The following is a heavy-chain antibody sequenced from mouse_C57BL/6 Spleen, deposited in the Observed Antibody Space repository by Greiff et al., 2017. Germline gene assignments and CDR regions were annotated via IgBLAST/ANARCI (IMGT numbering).Heavy chain of an antibody. Sequence: QVQLQQPGAELVKPGASVKLSCKASGYTFTSYWMHWVKQRPGQGLEWIGMIHPNSGSTNYNEKFKSKATLTVDKSSSTAYMQLCSLTSEDSAVDYCARSGGSGGYFDVWGTGTTVTVSS. J-gene: IGHJ1*03. CDR2: IHPNSGST. V-gene: IGHV1-64*01. D-gene: IGHD1-3*01. CDR3: ARSGGSGGYFDV. CDR1: GYTFTSYW.